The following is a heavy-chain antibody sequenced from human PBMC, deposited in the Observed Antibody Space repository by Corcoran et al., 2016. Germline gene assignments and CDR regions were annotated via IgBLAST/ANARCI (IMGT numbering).Heavy chain of an antibody. Sequence: QVQLVESGGGVVQPGRSLRLSCAASGFTFSSYGMHWVRQAPGKGLEWVAVISYDGSNKYYADSVKGRFTISRDNSKNTLYLQMNSLRAEDTAVDYCAKGRGALYSSSWYGDYWGQGTLVTVSS. V-gene: IGHV3-30*18. CDR1: GFTFSSYG. CDR3: AKGRGALYSSSWYGDY. CDR2: ISYDGSNK. J-gene: IGHJ4*02. D-gene: IGHD6-13*01.